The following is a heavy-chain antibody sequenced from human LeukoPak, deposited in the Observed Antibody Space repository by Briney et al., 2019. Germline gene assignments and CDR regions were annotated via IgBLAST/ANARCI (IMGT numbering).Heavy chain of an antibody. V-gene: IGHV1-3*01. CDR3: AGEVKREELWFDP. Sequence: ASVTVSCTASGYTFTSYAMHWVRQAPGQRLEWMGWINAGNGNTKYSQKFQGRVTITRDTSASTAYMELSSLRSEDTVVYYCAGEVKREELWFDPWGQGTLVTVSS. J-gene: IGHJ5*02. D-gene: IGHD4-23*01. CDR2: INAGNGNT. CDR1: GYTFTSYA.